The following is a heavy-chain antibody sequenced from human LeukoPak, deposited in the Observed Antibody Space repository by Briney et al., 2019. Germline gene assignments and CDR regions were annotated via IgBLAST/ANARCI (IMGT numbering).Heavy chain of an antibody. CDR2: SITIFGTA. J-gene: IGHJ4*02. D-gene: IGHD3-22*01. CDR1: GGSFSSNA. Sequence: SVKVSCKAPGGSFSSNAISWGRQAHGQGLERMGGSITIFGTADYAKKFQGRVTIITDESTSTAYMELSSLRSEDTAVYYCARTAETIYYYDSSGYEPTFDYWGQGTLVTVSS. CDR3: ARTAETIYYYDSSGYEPTFDY. V-gene: IGHV1-69*05.